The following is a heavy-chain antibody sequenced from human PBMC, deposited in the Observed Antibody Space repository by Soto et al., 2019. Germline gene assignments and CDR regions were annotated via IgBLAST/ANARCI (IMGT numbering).Heavy chain of an antibody. CDR2: IKQDGSEK. J-gene: IGHJ3*01. D-gene: IGHD3-22*01. Sequence: PGGSLRLSCAASGFTFSSYWMSWVRQAPGKGLEWVANIKQDGSEKYYVDSVKGRFTISRDNAKNSLYLQMNSLRAEDTAVYYCARDQLYYNDISVRPLNAFDVWGQGTMVTVSS. V-gene: IGHV3-7*01. CDR1: GFTFSSYW. CDR3: ARDQLYYNDISVRPLNAFDV.